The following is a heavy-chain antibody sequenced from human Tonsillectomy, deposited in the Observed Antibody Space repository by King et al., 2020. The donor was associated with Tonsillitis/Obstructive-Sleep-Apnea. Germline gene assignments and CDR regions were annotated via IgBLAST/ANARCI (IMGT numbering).Heavy chain of an antibody. CDR3: ARNSGVGATPFDY. CDR2: IYYSGST. D-gene: IGHD1-26*01. CDR1: GGSISSYY. J-gene: IGHJ4*02. Sequence: VQLQESGPGLVKPSETLSLTCTVSGGSISSYYWSWIRQPPGKGLEWIGYIYYSGSTNYNPSLNSRVTISVDTSKNQVSLKLSSVTAADTAVFYCARNSGVGATPFDYWGQGTLFTVSS. V-gene: IGHV4-59*01.